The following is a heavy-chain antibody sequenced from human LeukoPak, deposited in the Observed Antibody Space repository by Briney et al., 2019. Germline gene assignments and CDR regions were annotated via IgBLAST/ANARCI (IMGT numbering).Heavy chain of an antibody. CDR2: INPSGGST. CDR1: GYTFTSYY. J-gene: IGHJ6*03. Sequence: ASVKVSCKASGYTFTSYYMHWVRQARGQGLEWMGIINPSGGSTSYAQKFQGRVTMTRDTSTSTVYMELSSLRSEDTAVYYCASHSSSWLRGYYYYYMDVWGKGTTVTVSS. V-gene: IGHV1-46*01. CDR3: ASHSSSWLRGYYYYYMDV. D-gene: IGHD6-13*01.